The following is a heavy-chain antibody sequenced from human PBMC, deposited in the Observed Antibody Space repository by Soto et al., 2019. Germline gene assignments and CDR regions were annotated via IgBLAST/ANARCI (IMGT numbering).Heavy chain of an antibody. CDR3: ARSHGDYDWFDP. D-gene: IGHD4-17*01. CDR2: ISYDGSNK. CDR1: GFTFRSYA. J-gene: IGHJ5*02. V-gene: IGHV3-30-3*01. Sequence: SGVSLRLSCAAAGFTFRSYAMHWVRQAPGKGLEWVAVISYDGSNKHYADSVKGRFTISRDNSKNTLYLQMNSLSAEDTAVYYCARSHGDYDWFDPWGQGTLVTVSS.